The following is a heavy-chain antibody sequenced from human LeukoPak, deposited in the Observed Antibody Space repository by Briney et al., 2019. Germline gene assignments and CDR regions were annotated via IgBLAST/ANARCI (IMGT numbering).Heavy chain of an antibody. Sequence: GRSLRLSCAASGFTFSSYAMHWVRQAPGKGLGWVAVISYDGSNKYYADSVKGRLTISRDNSKNTLYLQMNSLRAEDTAVYYCARGITMIGLDYWGQGTLVTVSS. J-gene: IGHJ4*02. CDR2: ISYDGSNK. D-gene: IGHD3-22*01. CDR1: GFTFSSYA. V-gene: IGHV3-30-3*01. CDR3: ARGITMIGLDY.